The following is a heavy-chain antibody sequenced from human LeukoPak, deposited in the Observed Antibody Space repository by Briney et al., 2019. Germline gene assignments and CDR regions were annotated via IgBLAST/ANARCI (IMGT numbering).Heavy chain of an antibody. Sequence: GGSLRLSCAASGFTFDDYGMSWVRQAPGKGLEWVSGINWNGGSTGYADSVKGRFTISRDNAKNSLYLQMNSLRAEDTALYHCARGRGLAGWNNWFDPWGQGTLVTVSS. J-gene: IGHJ5*02. D-gene: IGHD3-10*01. CDR1: GFTFDDYG. CDR2: INWNGGST. CDR3: ARGRGLAGWNNWFDP. V-gene: IGHV3-20*01.